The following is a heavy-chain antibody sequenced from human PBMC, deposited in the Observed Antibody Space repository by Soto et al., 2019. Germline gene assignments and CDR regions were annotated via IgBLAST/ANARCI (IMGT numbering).Heavy chain of an antibody. CDR3: ARAGNYDILTGYYTAYFDY. CDR1: GGTFSSYA. J-gene: IGHJ4*02. V-gene: IGHV1-69*12. CDR2: IIPIFGTA. D-gene: IGHD3-9*01. Sequence: QVQLVQSGAEVKKPGSSVKVSCKASGGTFSSYAISWVRQAPGQGLEWMGGIIPIFGTANYAQKFQGRVTITADEXXSXAXXELSSLRSEDTAVYYCARAGNYDILTGYYTAYFDYWGQGTLVTVSS.